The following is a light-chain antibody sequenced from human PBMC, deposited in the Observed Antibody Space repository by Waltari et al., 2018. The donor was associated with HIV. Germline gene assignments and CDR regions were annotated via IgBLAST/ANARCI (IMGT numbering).Light chain of an antibody. CDR1: QSVSSSY. Sequence: EIVLTQSPGTLSLSPGESVSLSCRASQSVSSSYLAWYQQKPGQAPRLLIYGSSNTATGIPDRFSGSGSATDFTLTISRLEPEYFAVYYCQQYGSSPQTFGQGTKLEIK. CDR3: QQYGSSPQT. V-gene: IGKV3-20*01. J-gene: IGKJ2*01. CDR2: GSS.